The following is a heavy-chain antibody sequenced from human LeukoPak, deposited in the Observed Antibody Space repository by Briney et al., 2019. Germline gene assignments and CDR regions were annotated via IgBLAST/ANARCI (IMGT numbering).Heavy chain of an antibody. D-gene: IGHD3-10*01. Sequence: GGSLRLSCAGSGFTFGSYSMNWVRHAPGKGLEWVSYIGHTGSITDYADSVKGRFTVSRDNAKNSLYLQMNTLRAEDTAVYYCVRDGAVVTSGSYPWRYFQYWGLGTLVTVSS. V-gene: IGHV3-48*04. CDR1: GFTFGSYS. CDR2: IGHTGSIT. J-gene: IGHJ1*01. CDR3: VRDGAVVTSGSYPWRYFQY.